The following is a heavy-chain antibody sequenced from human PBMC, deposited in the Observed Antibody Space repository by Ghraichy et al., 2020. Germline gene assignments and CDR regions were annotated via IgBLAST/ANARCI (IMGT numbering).Heavy chain of an antibody. V-gene: IGHV3-23*01. D-gene: IGHD3-3*01. CDR2: ISGSGGST. CDR3: AKYYDFWSGYSY. CDR1: GFTFSSYA. Sequence: GGSLRLSCAASGFTFSSYAMSWVRQAPGKGLEWVSAISGSGGSTYYADSVKGRFTITRDNSKNTLYLQMNSLRAEETAVYYCAKYYDFWSGYSYWGQGTLVTVSS. J-gene: IGHJ4*02.